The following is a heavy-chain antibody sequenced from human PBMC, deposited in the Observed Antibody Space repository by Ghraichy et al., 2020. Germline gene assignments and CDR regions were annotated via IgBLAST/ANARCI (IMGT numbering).Heavy chain of an antibody. CDR3: ARGTTVTTGGIDY. CDR2: INHSGST. V-gene: IGHV4-34*01. Sequence: SETLSLTCAVYGGSFSGYYWSWIRQPPGKGLEWIGEINHSGSTNYNPSLKSRVTISVDTSKNQFSLKLSSVTAADTAVYYCARGTTVTTGGIDYWGQGTLVTVSS. CDR1: GGSFSGYY. J-gene: IGHJ4*02. D-gene: IGHD4-17*01.